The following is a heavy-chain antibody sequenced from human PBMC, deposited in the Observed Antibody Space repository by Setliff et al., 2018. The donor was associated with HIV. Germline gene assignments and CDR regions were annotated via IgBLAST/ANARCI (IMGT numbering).Heavy chain of an antibody. J-gene: IGHJ4*02. V-gene: IGHV4-34*01. D-gene: IGHD1-26*01. Sequence: PSETLSLTCAVYGGSFSGYHWNWIRQFPGKGLEWIGEINHTGNTQYNPSLKSRVTMSEETSKNQFSLKLKSVIAADTAIYFCARGKGGLVGPAEFDYWGPGTLVTVSS. CDR2: INHTGNT. CDR1: GGSFSGYH. CDR3: ARGKGGLVGPAEFDY.